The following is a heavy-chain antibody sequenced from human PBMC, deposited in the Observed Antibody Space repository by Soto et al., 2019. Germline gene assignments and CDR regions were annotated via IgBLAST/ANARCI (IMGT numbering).Heavy chain of an antibody. D-gene: IGHD3-10*01. CDR1: GGSFRGYN. CDR2: INHGGTT. V-gene: IGHV4-34*02. Sequence: QVQLQQWGAGLLKPSETLSLSCAVSGGSFRGYNWNWIRQSPGKGLEWIGEINHGGTTNYNPSLTSRVLISVDTSKNQFYLKLDSVSAADTAVYFCARGGAQAFRGSGPYHFGYGMDVWGPGIAVTVSS. J-gene: IGHJ6*02. CDR3: ARGGAQAFRGSGPYHFGYGMDV.